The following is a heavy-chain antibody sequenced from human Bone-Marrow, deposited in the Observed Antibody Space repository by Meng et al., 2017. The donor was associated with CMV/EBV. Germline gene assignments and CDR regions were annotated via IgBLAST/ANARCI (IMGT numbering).Heavy chain of an antibody. D-gene: IGHD6-6*01. J-gene: IGHJ5*02. CDR1: GGSISSSSYY. CDR3: ARGRSSSWSDWFDP. CDR2: IYHSGST. V-gene: IGHV4-39*07. Sequence: SETLSLTCTVSGGSISSSSYYWGWIRQPPGKGLEWIGSIYHSGSTYYNPSLKSRVTISIDTSKNQFSLKLSSVTAADTAVYYCARGRSSSWSDWFDPWGQGTLVTVSS.